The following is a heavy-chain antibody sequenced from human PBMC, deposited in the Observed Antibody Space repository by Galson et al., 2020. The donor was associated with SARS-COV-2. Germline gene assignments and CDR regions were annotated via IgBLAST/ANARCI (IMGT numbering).Heavy chain of an antibody. CDR3: APTVGYSSSPDFDY. Sequence: GESLKISCAASGFTFSSYAMSWVRQAPGKGLEWVSAISGSGGSTYYADSVKGRFTISRDNSKNTLYLQMNSLRAEDTAVYYCAPTVGYSSSPDFDYWGQGTLVTVSS. V-gene: IGHV3-23*01. CDR1: GFTFSSYA. CDR2: ISGSGGST. D-gene: IGHD6-6*01. J-gene: IGHJ4*02.